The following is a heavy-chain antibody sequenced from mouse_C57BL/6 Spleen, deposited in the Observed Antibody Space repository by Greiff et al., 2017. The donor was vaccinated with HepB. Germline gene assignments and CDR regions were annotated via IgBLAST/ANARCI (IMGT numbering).Heavy chain of an antibody. CDR3: VRQGKQGSYFDY. Sequence: EVQRVESGGGLVQPKGSLKLSCAASGFSFNTYAMNWVRQAPGKGLEWVARIRSKSNNYATYYADSVKDRFTISRDDSESMLYLQMNNLKTEDKAMYYCVRQGKQGSYFDYWGQGTTLTVSS. CDR2: IRSKSNNYAT. V-gene: IGHV10-1*01. CDR1: GFSFNTYA. J-gene: IGHJ2*01.